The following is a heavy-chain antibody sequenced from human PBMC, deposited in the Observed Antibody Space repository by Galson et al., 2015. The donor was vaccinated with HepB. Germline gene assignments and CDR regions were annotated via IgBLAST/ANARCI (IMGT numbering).Heavy chain of an antibody. Sequence: SLRLSCAASGFTFRDFYMSWVRQAPGKGLEYISYISSGGTITFYADSVKGRFTVSRDNAKKSVHLQVNRLTGDDTAVYYCARHVEYCSNGTCYFGIDVWGQGTTVTVSS. CDR2: ISSGGTIT. D-gene: IGHD2-8*01. J-gene: IGHJ6*02. CDR3: ARHVEYCSNGTCYFGIDV. V-gene: IGHV3-11*01. CDR1: GFTFRDFY.